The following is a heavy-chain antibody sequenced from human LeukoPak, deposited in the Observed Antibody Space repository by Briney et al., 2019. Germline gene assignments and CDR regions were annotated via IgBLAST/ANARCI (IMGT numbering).Heavy chain of an antibody. D-gene: IGHD2-8*02. CDR1: GYTFTRHD. V-gene: IGHV1-8*01. CDR3: ASSLVGINDY. Sequence: ASVKVSCKTSGYTFTRHDINWVRQAPGQGLQWMGWMNPNSGNTGYAQQFHGRVTMTRDTSISTAHMELRGLRSEDTAKYYWASSLVGINDYWGQGTLVIVSS. CDR2: MNPNSGNT. J-gene: IGHJ4*02.